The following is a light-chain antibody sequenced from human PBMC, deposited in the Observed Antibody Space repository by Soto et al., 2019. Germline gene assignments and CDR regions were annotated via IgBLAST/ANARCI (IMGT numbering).Light chain of an antibody. Sequence: VLTKSPATLSLSPGERTTLSCRASQSVSNYLAWYQQKPGQAPRLLIYDASNRATDIPARFSGSGSGTDFTLTISSLETEDFAVYYCQQRSNWPTFTFGHGTRLEIK. J-gene: IGKJ5*01. V-gene: IGKV3-11*01. CDR1: QSVSNY. CDR2: DAS. CDR3: QQRSNWPTFT.